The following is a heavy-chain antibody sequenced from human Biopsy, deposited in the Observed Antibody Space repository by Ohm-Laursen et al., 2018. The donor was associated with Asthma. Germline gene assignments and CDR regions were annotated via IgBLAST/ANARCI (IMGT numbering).Heavy chain of an antibody. J-gene: IGHJ4*02. V-gene: IGHV3-21*01. CDR2: ITSSSSYI. CDR3: ARDAPTGGYIDY. D-gene: IGHD7-27*01. CDR1: GGSMSSSSYY. Sequence: ETLSLTCTVSGGSMSSSSYYWGWIRQPPGKGLEWVSSITSSSSYIFYADSVKGRFTISRDNPRNSPYLQMNSLRAEDTAVYYCARDAPTGGYIDYWGLGTLVTVSS.